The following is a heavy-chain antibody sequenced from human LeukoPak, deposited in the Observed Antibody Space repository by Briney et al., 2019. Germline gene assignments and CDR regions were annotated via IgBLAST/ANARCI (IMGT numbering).Heavy chain of an antibody. V-gene: IGHV4-59*01. Sequence: SETLSLTCTVSSFSITTYYWSWIRQPPGNGLEWIGLIHSSGSTTYNPSLKSRVTISVDTSKNQFSLHLSSVTAADTAVYYCARDIREVGESHYFDYWGHGTLVTVTS. CDR1: SFSITTYY. CDR3: ARDIREVGESHYFDY. J-gene: IGHJ4*01. D-gene: IGHD1-26*01. CDR2: IHSSGST.